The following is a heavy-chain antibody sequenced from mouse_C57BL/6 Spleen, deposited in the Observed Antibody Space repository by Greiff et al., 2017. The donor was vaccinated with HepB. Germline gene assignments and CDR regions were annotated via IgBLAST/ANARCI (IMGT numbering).Heavy chain of an antibody. CDR3: ARRGGDRDYFDY. Sequence: QVQLQQPGAELVKPGASVKLSCKASGYTFTSYWMHWVKQRPGQGLEWIGKIHPNSGSTNNNEKFKSKATLTVDKSSSTAYMQLRSLTSEDSAVYYCARRGGDRDYFDYWGQGTTLTVSS. J-gene: IGHJ2*01. CDR1: GYTFTSYW. D-gene: IGHD3-3*01. V-gene: IGHV1-64*01. CDR2: IHPNSGST.